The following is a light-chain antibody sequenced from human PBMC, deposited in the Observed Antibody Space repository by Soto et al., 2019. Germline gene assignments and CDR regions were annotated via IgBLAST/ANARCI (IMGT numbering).Light chain of an antibody. CDR1: QSISNY. V-gene: IGKV1-39*01. J-gene: IGKJ1*01. CDR3: QQSYSTPRT. Sequence: DIQMTQSPSSLSASVGDRVTITCRASQSISNYLNWYQQKPGKAPKLLMYAASSLQRGGPSRFGGSGSGTYFTLPISSLQPEDFATYYCQQSYSTPRTFGQGTKVEIK. CDR2: AAS.